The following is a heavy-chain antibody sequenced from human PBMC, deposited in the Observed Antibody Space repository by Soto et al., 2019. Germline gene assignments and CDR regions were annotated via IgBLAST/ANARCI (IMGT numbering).Heavy chain of an antibody. V-gene: IGHV1-69*01. CDR3: AGHKGGVGGGEFDY. J-gene: IGHJ4*02. Sequence: QVQLVQSGAEVKKPGSSVKVSCKASGGTFSSYAISWVRQAPGQGLEWMGGIIPIFGTANYAQKFQGRVTIAPDEPRGTPYMGRRTLRSETTAVYYWAGHKGGVGGGEFDYWGQGTLVTVSS. CDR2: IIPIFGTA. CDR1: GGTFSSYA. D-gene: IGHD3-16*01.